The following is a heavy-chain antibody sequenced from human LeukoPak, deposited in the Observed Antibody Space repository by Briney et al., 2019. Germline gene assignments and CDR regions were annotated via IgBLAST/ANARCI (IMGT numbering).Heavy chain of an antibody. CDR3: ARDSGGIAKDYYMDV. Sequence: FXXXGISXXRQAPGQGLEWMGWISAYNGNTNYAQKLQGRVTMTTDTSTSTAYMELRSLRSDDTAVYYCARDSGGIAKDYYMDVWGKGTTVTVSS. D-gene: IGHD2-21*01. J-gene: IGHJ6*03. CDR2: ISAYNGNT. V-gene: IGHV1-18*01. CDR1: FXXXG.